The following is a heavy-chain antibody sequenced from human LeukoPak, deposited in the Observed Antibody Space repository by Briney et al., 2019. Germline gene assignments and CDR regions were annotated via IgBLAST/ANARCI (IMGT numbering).Heavy chain of an antibody. Sequence: TSETLSLTCAIYGGSFSGDYWSWLRQPPGKGLEWIGEINHSASTNYNPSLKSRVTISVGTSKNRFSLKLSSVTAADPAVYYCGRPQRPDYNDRSGPPDYWGQGTLVTVSS. J-gene: IGHJ4*02. CDR1: GGSFSGDY. CDR2: INHSAST. V-gene: IGHV4-34*01. CDR3: GRPQRPDYNDRSGPPDY. D-gene: IGHD3-22*01.